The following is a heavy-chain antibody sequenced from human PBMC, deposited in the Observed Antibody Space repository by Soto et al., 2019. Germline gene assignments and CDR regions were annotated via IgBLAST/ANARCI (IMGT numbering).Heavy chain of an antibody. CDR1: GGTFSSYA. D-gene: IGHD2-2*01. CDR2: IIPIFGTA. J-gene: IGHJ2*01. V-gene: IGHV1-69*01. CDR3: ARVGPYDIVVEPGQTRWYCDL. Sequence: QVQLVQSGAEVKKPGSSVKVSCKASGGTFSSYAISWVRQAPGQGLEWMGGIIPIFGTANYAQKFQGRVTFTVYDCATGTYTKLSSMRSGETFVYSFARVGPYDIVVEPGQTRWYCDLWCR.